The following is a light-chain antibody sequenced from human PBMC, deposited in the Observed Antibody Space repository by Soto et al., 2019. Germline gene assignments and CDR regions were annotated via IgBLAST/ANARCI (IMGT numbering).Light chain of an antibody. V-gene: IGKV1-39*01. CDR2: AAS. Sequence: DIQRTQSPSTLSASVGDRVTVTCRASQPIGTSLHWYQQRAGKAPKVLISAASRLRSRVPSSFSGSGSGTDFTLTISSLQPEDSATYYCQQGYTTLWTFGQGTKVDIK. CDR3: QQGYTTLWT. J-gene: IGKJ1*01. CDR1: QPIGTS.